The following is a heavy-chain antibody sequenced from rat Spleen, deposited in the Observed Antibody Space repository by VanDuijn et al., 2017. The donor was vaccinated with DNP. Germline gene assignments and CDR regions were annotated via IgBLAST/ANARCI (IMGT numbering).Heavy chain of an antibody. D-gene: IGHD1-8*01. CDR3: TTDTTVAPFGY. Sequence: ELQLVESGGDLVQPGRSLKLSCGASGFTFSNYGMAWVRQAPTKGLEWVATITNSGGSTYYRDSVKDRFTISRDNAESTLYLQMDSLRSEDTATYYCTTDTTVAPFGYWGQGTLVTVSS. CDR1: GFTFSNYG. V-gene: IGHV5-27*01. CDR2: ITNSGGST. J-gene: IGHJ3*01.